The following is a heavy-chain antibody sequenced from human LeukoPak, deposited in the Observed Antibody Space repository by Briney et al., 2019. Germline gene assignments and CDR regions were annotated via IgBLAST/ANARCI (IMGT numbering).Heavy chain of an antibody. Sequence: SETLSLTCTVSGGSISSSSYYWGWIRQPPGKGLEWIGSIYYSGSTYYNPSLKSRVTISVDMSKNQFSLKLSSVTAADTAVYYCARSAGFLFPQQPRGHNWFDPWGQGTLVTVSS. D-gene: IGHD3-3*01. CDR3: ARSAGFLFPQQPRGHNWFDP. V-gene: IGHV4-39*07. CDR1: GGSISSSSYY. CDR2: IYYSGST. J-gene: IGHJ5*02.